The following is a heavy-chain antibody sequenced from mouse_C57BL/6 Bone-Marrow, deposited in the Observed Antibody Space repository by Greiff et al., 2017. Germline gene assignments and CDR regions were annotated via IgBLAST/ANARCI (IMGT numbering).Heavy chain of an antibody. V-gene: IGHV1-59*01. CDR2: IDPSDSYT. J-gene: IGHJ4*01. D-gene: IGHD3-3*01. CDR3: AREGLHWYYAMDY. Sequence: QVQLQQPGAELVRPGTSVKLSCKASGYTFTSYWMHWVKQRPGQGLEWIGVIDPSDSYTNYNQKFKGKATLTVDTSSSTAYKQLSSLTSEDSAVYYCAREGLHWYYAMDYWGQGTSVTVSS. CDR1: GYTFTSYW.